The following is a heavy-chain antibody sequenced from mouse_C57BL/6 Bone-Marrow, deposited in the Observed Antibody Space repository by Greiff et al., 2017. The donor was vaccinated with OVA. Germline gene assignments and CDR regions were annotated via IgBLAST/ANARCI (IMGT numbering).Heavy chain of an antibody. CDR1: GYTFTSYW. Sequence: QVQLQQPGAELVMPGASVKLSCKASGYTFTSYWMHWVKQRPGQGLEWIGEIDPSDSYTNYNQKFKGKSTLTVDKSSSTAYMQLSSLTSEDSAVYYCARDYYGSSWFAYWGRGTLVTVSA. J-gene: IGHJ3*01. V-gene: IGHV1-69*01. CDR2: IDPSDSYT. D-gene: IGHD1-1*01. CDR3: ARDYYGSSWFAY.